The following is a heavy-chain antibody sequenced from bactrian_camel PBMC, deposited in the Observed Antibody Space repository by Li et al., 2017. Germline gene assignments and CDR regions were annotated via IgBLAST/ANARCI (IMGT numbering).Heavy chain of an antibody. J-gene: IGHJ4*01. D-gene: IGHD2*01. V-gene: IGHV3S53*01. CDR2: IYTGGSTA. CDR3: AADQWEWGDNWNAEDRYQI. CDR1: QYTANTNC. Sequence: HVQLVESGGNPVQPGGSLRLSCAVSQYTANTNCMGWSRQGPGKEREWVAAIYTGGSTATYADSVRGRFTISQDRAKNTVYLQMNSLQPDDTAMYYCAADQWEWGDNWNAEDRYQIWGQGTQVTVS.